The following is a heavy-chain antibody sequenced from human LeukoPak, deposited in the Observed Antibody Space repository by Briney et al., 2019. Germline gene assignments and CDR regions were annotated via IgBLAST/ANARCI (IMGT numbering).Heavy chain of an antibody. CDR2: INHSGST. D-gene: IGHD3-10*01. CDR3: ARDKYYYGSGSYFYYYYGMDV. Sequence: SETLSLTCAVYGGSFSGYCWSWIRQPPGKGLEWIGEINHSGSTNYNPSLKSRVTISVDTSKNQFSLKLSSVTAADTAVYYCARDKYYYGSGSYFYYYYGMDVWGQGTTVTVSS. CDR1: GGSFSGYC. V-gene: IGHV4-34*01. J-gene: IGHJ6*02.